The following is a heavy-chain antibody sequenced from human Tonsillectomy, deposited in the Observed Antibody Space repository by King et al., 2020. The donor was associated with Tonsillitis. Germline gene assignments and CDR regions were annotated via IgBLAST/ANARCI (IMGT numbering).Heavy chain of an antibody. Sequence: VQLVESGGGVVQPWGSLRLSCAASGFTFDDYAMHWVRQAPGKGLEWVSLISGEVCSTYYADSVKGRFTIYRDNRKNSLYLQMNSLRTEDTALYYCAQSRSYYDFWSGSQDYYYMDVWGKGTTVTVSS. CDR3: AQSRSYYDFWSGSQDYYYMDV. CDR1: GFTFDDYA. J-gene: IGHJ6*03. CDR2: ISGEVCST. D-gene: IGHD3-3*01. V-gene: IGHV3-43*02.